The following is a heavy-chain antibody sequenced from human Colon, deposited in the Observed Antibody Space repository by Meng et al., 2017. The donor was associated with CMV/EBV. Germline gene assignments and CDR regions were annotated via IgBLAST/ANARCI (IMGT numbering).Heavy chain of an antibody. CDR1: GFTFGGYA. Sequence: GESLKISCAASGFTFGGYAMSWVRQAPGKGLEWVSAISNGGGNTYYADSVRGRFTISRDNSQNTLSLQMNSLKDEDTAVYYCVRGVRGGWAEYCQYWGQGTLVTVSS. V-gene: IGHV3-23*01. CDR2: ISNGGGNT. J-gene: IGHJ1*01. CDR3: VRGVRGGWAEYCQY. D-gene: IGHD3-10*01.